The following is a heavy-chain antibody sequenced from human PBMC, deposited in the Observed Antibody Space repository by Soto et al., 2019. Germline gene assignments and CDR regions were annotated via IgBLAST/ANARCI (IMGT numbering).Heavy chain of an antibody. Sequence: SLRLSCAASGFTFSSYGMHWVRQAPGKGLEWVAVIWYDGSNKYYADSVKGRFTISRDNSKNTLYLQMNSLRAEDTAVYYCARIAAPSARYFDWLNYYYYGMDVWGQGTTVTVSS. CDR1: GFTFSSYG. J-gene: IGHJ6*02. CDR2: IWYDGSNK. D-gene: IGHD3-9*01. V-gene: IGHV3-33*01. CDR3: ARIAAPSARYFDWLNYYYYGMDV.